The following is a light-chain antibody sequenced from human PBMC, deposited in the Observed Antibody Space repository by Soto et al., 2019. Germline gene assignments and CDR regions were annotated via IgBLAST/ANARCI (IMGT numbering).Light chain of an antibody. Sequence: TLSLSPGERATLSCRASQSVSSSYLAWYQQKPGQAPRLLIYGASSRATGIPDRFSGSGSGTDFTLTISRLEPEDFAVYYCQQYGSSPLTFGGRTKVDIK. V-gene: IGKV3-20*01. CDR3: QQYGSSPLT. J-gene: IGKJ4*01. CDR2: GAS. CDR1: QSVSSSY.